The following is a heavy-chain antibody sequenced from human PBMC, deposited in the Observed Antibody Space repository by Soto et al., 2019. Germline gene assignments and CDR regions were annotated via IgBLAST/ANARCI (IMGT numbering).Heavy chain of an antibody. V-gene: IGHV1-3*01. CDR1: GYTFTSYA. Sequence: QVQLVQSGAEVKKPGASVKVSCKASGYTFTSYAMHWVRQAPGQRLEWMGWINAGYGNTKYSQKFQGRVTITRDTSASTAYMELSSLRSEDTAVYYCARGVAGPLHWFDPWGQGTLVTVSS. CDR3: ARGVAGPLHWFDP. D-gene: IGHD6-19*01. J-gene: IGHJ5*02. CDR2: INAGYGNT.